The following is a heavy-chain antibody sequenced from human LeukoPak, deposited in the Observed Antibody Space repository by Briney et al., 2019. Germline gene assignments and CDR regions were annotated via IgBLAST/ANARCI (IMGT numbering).Heavy chain of an antibody. Sequence: GGPLRLSCAASGFSFSSFAMSWVRQAPEKGLEWVSSISGFAGSIYYADSVKGRFTISRDNSKNTLYLLMTSLRAEDTALYYCAKEGGLQSLPYTWFDPWGQGTLVTVST. V-gene: IGHV3-23*01. J-gene: IGHJ5*02. CDR1: GFSFSSFA. D-gene: IGHD5-24*01. CDR3: AKEGGLQSLPYTWFDP. CDR2: ISGFAGSI.